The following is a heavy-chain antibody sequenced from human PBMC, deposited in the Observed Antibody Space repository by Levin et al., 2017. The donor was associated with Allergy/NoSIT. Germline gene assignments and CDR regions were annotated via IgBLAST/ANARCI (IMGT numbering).Heavy chain of an antibody. CDR3: ASRPIYSGSNLYDYGMDG. J-gene: IGHJ6*02. V-gene: IGHV4-4*02. Sequence: SETLSLTCAVSGGSISSNTWWSWVRQSPEKGLEWIGEVSHSGSTHYNPSLQSRVTISVEKSKDHFSLSLSSVTAADTAAYYCASRPIYSGSNLYDYGMDGWGQGTTVTVSS. CDR1: GGSISSNTW. CDR2: VSHSGST. D-gene: IGHD2-15*01.